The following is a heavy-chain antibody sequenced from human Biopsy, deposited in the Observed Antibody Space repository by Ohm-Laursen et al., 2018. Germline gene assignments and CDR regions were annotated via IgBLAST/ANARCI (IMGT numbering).Heavy chain of an antibody. CDR3: SRGGHSGYEFWYFDL. V-gene: IGHV4-31*03. Sequence: TLSLTCTVSGVSINGGRYYWNWIRHHPGKGLEWIGNIFYSANTYYNPSLKSRVTTSADTSKNLFSLEMTSVTAADTTVYFCSRGGHSGYEFWYFDLWGRGTLVTVSS. CDR1: GVSINGGRYY. J-gene: IGHJ2*01. D-gene: IGHD5-12*01. CDR2: IFYSANT.